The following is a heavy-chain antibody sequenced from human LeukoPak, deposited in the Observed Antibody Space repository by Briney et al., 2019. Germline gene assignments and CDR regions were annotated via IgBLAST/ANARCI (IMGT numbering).Heavy chain of an antibody. CDR2: IHTGGST. D-gene: IGHD3-22*01. CDR1: GGSISSSSYY. V-gene: IGHV4-61*02. Sequence: SETLSLTCTVSGGSISSSSYYWSWIRQPAGKGLEWIGRIHTGGSTISNPSLKSRVTMSVDTSKNQFSLKLSSVTAADTAVYYCARALRATTYYYDSSGYYYFDYWGQGTLVTVSS. CDR3: ARALRATTYYYDSSGYYYFDY. J-gene: IGHJ4*02.